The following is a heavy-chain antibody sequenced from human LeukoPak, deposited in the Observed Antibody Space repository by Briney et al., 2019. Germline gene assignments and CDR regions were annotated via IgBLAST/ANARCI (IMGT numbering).Heavy chain of an antibody. CDR2: IYTSGST. Sequence: SETLSLTCTVSGGSISSGSYYWSWIRQPAGKGLEWIGRIYTSGSTNYNPSLKSRVTMSVDTSKNQFSLKLSSVTAADTAVYYCAREPYDFWSGYSYYYYYYMDVWGKGTTVTVSS. CDR1: GGSISSGSYY. J-gene: IGHJ6*03. D-gene: IGHD3-3*01. CDR3: AREPYDFWSGYSYYYYYYMDV. V-gene: IGHV4-61*02.